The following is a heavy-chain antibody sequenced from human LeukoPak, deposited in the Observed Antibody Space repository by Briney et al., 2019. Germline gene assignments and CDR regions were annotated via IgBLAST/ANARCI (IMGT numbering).Heavy chain of an antibody. CDR3: ARDRGGYAIFEY. D-gene: IGHD5-12*01. V-gene: IGHV3-74*01. Sequence: PGGSLRLSCTASKCTFSNYWMHWVRQAPGQGLVWVSRINSDGSITTYADSVKGRLTISRDNAENTLYPQMNSLRAEDTAVYYCARDRGGYAIFEYWGQGKLVTVSS. CDR1: KCTFSNYW. J-gene: IGHJ4*02. CDR2: INSDGSIT.